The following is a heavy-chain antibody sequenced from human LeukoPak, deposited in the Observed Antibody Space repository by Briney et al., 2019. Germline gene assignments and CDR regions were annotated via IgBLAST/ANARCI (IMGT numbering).Heavy chain of an antibody. Sequence: SETLSLTCTVSGGSISSYYWSWIRQPPGKGLEWIGYIYYSGSTNYNPSLKSRVTISVDTSKNQFSLKLSSVTAADTAVYYCARRGSSGWYGYYYGMDVWGQGTTVTVSS. CDR1: GGSISSYY. CDR3: ARRGSSGWYGYYYGMDV. D-gene: IGHD6-19*01. CDR2: IYYSGST. V-gene: IGHV4-59*08. J-gene: IGHJ6*02.